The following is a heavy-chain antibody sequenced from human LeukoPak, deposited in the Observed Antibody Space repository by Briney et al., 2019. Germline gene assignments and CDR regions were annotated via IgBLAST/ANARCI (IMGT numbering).Heavy chain of an antibody. CDR2: IRYDGSNK. V-gene: IGHV3-30*02. D-gene: IGHD3-22*01. CDR3: ARGVRGAYYDSSGYYSDYYGMDV. CDR1: GFTFSSYG. J-gene: IGHJ6*02. Sequence: PGGSLRLSCAASGFTFSSYGMHWVRQAPGKGLEWVAFIRYDGSNKYYADSVKGRFTISRDNSKDTLYLQMNSLRAEDTAVYYCARGVRGAYYDSSGYYSDYYGMDVWGQGTTVTVSS.